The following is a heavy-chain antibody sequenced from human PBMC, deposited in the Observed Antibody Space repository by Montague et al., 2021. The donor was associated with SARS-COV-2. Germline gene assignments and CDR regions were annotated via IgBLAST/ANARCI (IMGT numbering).Heavy chain of an antibody. V-gene: IGHV4-39*06. CDR3: TRELGHCSSTNCFPFDY. Sequence: SETLSLTCTVSGGSINSSSYYWGWIRQPPGKGLEWIGSLYSGSTYYNPSLKSRVTISVDTSKNQYTRKLSSATAADTAVFYCTRELGHCSSTNCFPFDYWGQGTLVTVSS. D-gene: IGHD2-2*01. CDR2: LYSGST. J-gene: IGHJ4*02. CDR1: GGSINSSSYY.